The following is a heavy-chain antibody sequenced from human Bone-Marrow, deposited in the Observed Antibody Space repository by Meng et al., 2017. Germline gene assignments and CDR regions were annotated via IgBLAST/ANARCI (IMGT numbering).Heavy chain of an antibody. V-gene: IGHV4-31*01. CDR3: ARGRASCSSGGCSLGWFDP. J-gene: IGHJ5*02. Sequence: EYAPRLVQPAQRLSLTCTASGRAITSAGYYWSWIRQHPGKGLECIGYIYYTENTYYNPSLKSPMTISLDKSKNQFSLKLNSVTVADTAVYYCARGRASCSSGGCSLGWFDPWGQGTLVTVSS. CDR1: GRAITSAGYY. D-gene: IGHD2-15*01. CDR2: IYYTENT.